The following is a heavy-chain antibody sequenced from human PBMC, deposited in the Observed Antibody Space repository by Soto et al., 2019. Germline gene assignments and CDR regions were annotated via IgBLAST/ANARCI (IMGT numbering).Heavy chain of an antibody. CDR1: GGTFSSYT. Sequence: ASVKVSCKASGGTFSSYTISWVRQAPGQGLEWMGRIIPILGIANYAQKFQGRVTITADKSTSTAYMELSSLRSEDTAVYYCARGGRIVGATGSQFDYWGQGTLVTVSS. J-gene: IGHJ4*02. D-gene: IGHD1-26*01. V-gene: IGHV1-69*02. CDR2: IIPILGIA. CDR3: ARGGRIVGATGSQFDY.